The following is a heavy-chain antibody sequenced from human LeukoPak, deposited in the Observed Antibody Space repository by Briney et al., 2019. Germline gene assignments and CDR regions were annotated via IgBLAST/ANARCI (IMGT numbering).Heavy chain of an antibody. V-gene: IGHV3-33*08. CDR1: GFTFSSYG. J-gene: IGHJ4*02. CDR2: IWQDGSNK. CDR3: ARGSPYYFDY. D-gene: IGHD3-10*01. Sequence: PGGSLRLSCAASGFTFSSYGMHWVRQAPGKGLEWVAVIWQDGSNKDYADFVKGRFTISRDNSKNTLYPQMNSLRGEDAAVYYCARGSPYYFDYWGQGTLVTVSS.